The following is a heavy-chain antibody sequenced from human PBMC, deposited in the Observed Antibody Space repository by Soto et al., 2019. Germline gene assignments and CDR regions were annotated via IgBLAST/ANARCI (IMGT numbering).Heavy chain of an antibody. J-gene: IGHJ5*02. Sequence: SEPLSLTCTVSGGSVSSGSYYWSWIRQPPGKGLEWIGYIYYSGSTNYNPSLKSRVTISVDTSKNQFSLKLSSVTAADTAVYYCARDRGRLQKKYNWFDPWGQGTLVTVSS. CDR1: GGSVSSGSYY. CDR3: ARDRGRLQKKYNWFDP. V-gene: IGHV4-61*01. D-gene: IGHD6-25*01. CDR2: IYYSGST.